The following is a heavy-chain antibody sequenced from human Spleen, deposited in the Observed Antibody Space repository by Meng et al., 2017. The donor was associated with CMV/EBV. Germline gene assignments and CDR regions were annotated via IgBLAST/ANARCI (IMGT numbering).Heavy chain of an antibody. V-gene: IGHV3-23*01. Sequence: GESLKISCAASGFTFSSYAMSWVRQAPGKGLEWVSAISGSGGSTYYADSVKGRFTISRDNSKNTLYLQMNSLRAEDTAVYYCARDVISGWSGADSWGQGTLVTVSS. J-gene: IGHJ5*01. CDR3: ARDVISGWSGADS. CDR2: ISGSGGST. CDR1: GFTFSSYA. D-gene: IGHD6-13*01.